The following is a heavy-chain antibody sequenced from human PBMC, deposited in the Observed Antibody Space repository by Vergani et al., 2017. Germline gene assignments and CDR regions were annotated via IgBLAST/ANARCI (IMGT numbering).Heavy chain of an antibody. J-gene: IGHJ6*02. CDR1: DSSIMTKPY. CDR3: ARHRGSVGFFPSSYFYGMDV. D-gene: IGHD3-10*01. Sequence: QVQLQESGPGLVKPSETLTLTCDVSDSSIMTKPYWGWFRQSPGKGLEWIGCIHHSGDTHYNSSLKSRFSISIVSSSKFSLSLTSVTAADTAIYYCARHRGSVGFFPSSYFYGMDVWGHGTTVTVSS. V-gene: IGHV4-38-2*01. CDR2: IHHSGDT.